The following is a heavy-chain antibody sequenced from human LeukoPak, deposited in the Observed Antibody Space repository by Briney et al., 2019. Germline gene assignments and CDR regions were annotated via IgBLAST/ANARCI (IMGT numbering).Heavy chain of an antibody. J-gene: IGHJ6*04. CDR3: AKGAFGCSSTSCYPYYYYGMDV. CDR2: MSYDGSNK. CDR1: GFTFSSYG. Sequence: GGSLRLSCAASGFTFSSYGMHWVRQTPGKGLEWVAVMSYDGSNKYYADSVKGRFTISRDNSKNTLYLQMNSLGAEDTAVYYCAKGAFGCSSTSCYPYYYYGMDVWGKGTTVTVSS. D-gene: IGHD2-2*01. V-gene: IGHV3-30*18.